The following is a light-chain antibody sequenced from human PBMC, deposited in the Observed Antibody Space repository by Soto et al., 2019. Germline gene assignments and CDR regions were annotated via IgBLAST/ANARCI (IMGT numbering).Light chain of an antibody. CDR3: HSYDSSLSGVV. CDR1: SSNIGAGYD. CDR2: VNS. V-gene: IGLV1-40*01. J-gene: IGLJ2*01. Sequence: QSVLTQPPSVSGAPWQRVTISCTGSSSNIGAGYDVHWYQQLPGTAPKLLIYVNSNRPSGVPDRFSGSKSGTSASLAITGLQAKDEADYYCHSYDSSLSGVVFGGGTKLTVL.